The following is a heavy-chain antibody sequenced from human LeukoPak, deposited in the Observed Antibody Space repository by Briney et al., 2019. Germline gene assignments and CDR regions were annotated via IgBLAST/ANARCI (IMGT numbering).Heavy chain of an antibody. V-gene: IGHV4-59*01. D-gene: IGHD5-24*01. CDR1: GASLSSYY. CDR2: ISYSGST. Sequence: SETLSLTCTVSGASLSSYYCSWIRQSPGKGLEWIGLISYSGSTKYNSSLESRVTISTDTSKSQCSLKLSSVTAADTAVYYCVRGAGWLPDYWGQGTLVTVSS. J-gene: IGHJ4*02. CDR3: VRGAGWLPDY.